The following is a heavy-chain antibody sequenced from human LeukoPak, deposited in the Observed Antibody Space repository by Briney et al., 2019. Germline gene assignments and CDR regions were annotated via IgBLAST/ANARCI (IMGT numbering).Heavy chain of an antibody. J-gene: IGHJ4*02. D-gene: IGHD3-10*01. Sequence: PGGSLRLSCLASRFSLSSYNMHWVRQAPGKGLEFVLGVSSDWGTTDYADSARDRFTISRDNSKNTLYLQTSSLRAEDTAIYYCVRGLYGLGWDYWGPGTLVTVSS. CDR1: RFSLSSYN. V-gene: IGHV3-64D*06. CDR2: VSSDWGTT. CDR3: VRGLYGLGWDY.